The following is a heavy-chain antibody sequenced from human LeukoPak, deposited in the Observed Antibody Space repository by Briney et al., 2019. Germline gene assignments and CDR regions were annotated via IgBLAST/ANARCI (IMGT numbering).Heavy chain of an antibody. CDR2: INGDGSST. V-gene: IGHV3-74*01. Sequence: GGSLRLSCAASGFTFNNYWMHWVRQAPGKRLVWVSRINGDGSSTRYADSVKGRFTISRDNAENTLFLQTNSLRAEDTAVYYCARGFKFGMDVWGKGTTVTVSS. J-gene: IGHJ6*04. CDR3: ARGFKFGMDV. CDR1: GFTFNNYW.